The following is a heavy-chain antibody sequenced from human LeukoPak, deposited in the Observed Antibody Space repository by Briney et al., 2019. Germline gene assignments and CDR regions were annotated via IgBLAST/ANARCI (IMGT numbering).Heavy chain of an antibody. Sequence: GASVKVSCKVSGYSLSELSTHWVRQAPGQGLEWMGGFDPGDDETIYAQKFQGRVTMTEDTSTDTAYLGLSSLRSEDTAVYFCATEKDLLLDSWGQGTPVTVSP. V-gene: IGHV1-24*01. CDR3: ATEKDLLLDS. J-gene: IGHJ5*01. CDR1: GYSLSELS. D-gene: IGHD1-26*01. CDR2: FDPGDDET.